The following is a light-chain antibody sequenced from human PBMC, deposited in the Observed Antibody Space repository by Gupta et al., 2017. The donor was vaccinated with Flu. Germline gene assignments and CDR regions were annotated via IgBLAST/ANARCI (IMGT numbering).Light chain of an antibody. J-gene: IGLJ3*02. CDR3: GTWDSSLSAGE. CDR2: HNY. Sequence: QSVLTQPPSVSAAPGQKVSIPCSGSSSNIANNYVSWYQQYPGTAPKLPIYHNYKRLPCVPDRFSGSNSGPSATLGITGLQAGDEATYYCGTWDSSLSAGEFGGGTKLTVL. CDR1: SSNIANNY. V-gene: IGLV1-51*01.